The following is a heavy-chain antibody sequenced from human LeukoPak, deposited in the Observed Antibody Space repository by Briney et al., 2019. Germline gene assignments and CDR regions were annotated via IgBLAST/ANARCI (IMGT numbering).Heavy chain of an antibody. D-gene: IGHD6-13*01. CDR2: ISGSGSST. Sequence: GGSLRLSCAASGFTFSNYDMGWVRQAPGEGLEWVSSISGSGSSTYYADSVKGRFTISRDNPKNAQYLQMSSLRAEDTAVYYCAKAIAATGRWWIFDYWGQGTLVTVSS. CDR3: AKAIAATGRWWIFDY. CDR1: GFTFSNYD. V-gene: IGHV3-23*01. J-gene: IGHJ4*02.